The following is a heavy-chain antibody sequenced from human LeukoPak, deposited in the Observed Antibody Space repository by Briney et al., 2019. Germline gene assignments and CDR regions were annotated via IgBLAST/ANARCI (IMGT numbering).Heavy chain of an antibody. CDR1: GYTFIGYY. CDR3: ARVIGSGRFFDY. Sequence: ASVKVSCKASGYTFIGYYIHWVRQAPGQGLEWMGWINPDSGGTNYAQKFQGRVTMTRDTSITTAYMELSGLRSDDTAVYYCARVIGSGRFFDYWGQGTLVTVSS. J-gene: IGHJ4*02. CDR2: INPDSGGT. D-gene: IGHD6-19*01. V-gene: IGHV1-2*02.